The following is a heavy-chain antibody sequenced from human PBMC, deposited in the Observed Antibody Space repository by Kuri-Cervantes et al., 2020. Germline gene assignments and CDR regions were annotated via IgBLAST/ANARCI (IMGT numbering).Heavy chain of an antibody. CDR1: GSTFSSYG. J-gene: IGHJ6*02. V-gene: IGHV3-30*18. Sequence: GESLKISCAASGSTFSSYGMHWVRQAPGKGLEWVAVISYDGSNKYYADSVKGRFTISRDNSKNTLYLQMNSLRAEDTAVYYCAKAGEAYYYYYGMDVWGQGTTVTVSS. CDR3: AKAGEAYYYYYGMDV. CDR2: ISYDGSNK.